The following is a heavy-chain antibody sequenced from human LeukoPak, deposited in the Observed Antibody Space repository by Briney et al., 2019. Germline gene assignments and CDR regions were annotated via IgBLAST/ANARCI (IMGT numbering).Heavy chain of an antibody. CDR1: GYTFTAYY. Sequence: GASVKVSCKASGYTFTAYYMHWVRQAPGQGLEWMGWINPNSGGTNYAQKFQGRVTMTRDTSISTAYMELSSLRSEDTAVYYCARGSRPVYNLYYWGQGTLLTVSS. J-gene: IGHJ4*02. D-gene: IGHD1-14*01. CDR3: ARGSRPVYNLYY. V-gene: IGHV1-2*02. CDR2: INPNSGGT.